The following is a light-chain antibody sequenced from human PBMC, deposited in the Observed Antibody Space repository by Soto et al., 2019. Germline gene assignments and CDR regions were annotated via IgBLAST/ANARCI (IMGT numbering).Light chain of an antibody. CDR1: SGHSSYA. CDR2: LNSDGSH. Sequence: QTVVTQSPSASASLEASVKLTCTLSSGHSSYAIAWHQQQPEKGPRYLMKLNSDGSHSKGDGIPDRFSGSSSGAERYLTISSLQSEDEADYYCQTWGSGPVVFGGGTKLTVL. J-gene: IGLJ2*01. V-gene: IGLV4-69*01. CDR3: QTWGSGPVV.